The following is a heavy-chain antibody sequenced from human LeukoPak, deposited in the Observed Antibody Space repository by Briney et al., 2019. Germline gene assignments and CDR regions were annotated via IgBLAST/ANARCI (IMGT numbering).Heavy chain of an antibody. Sequence: ASVKVSCKASGGTFSSYAISWVRQAPGQGLEWMGGIIPIFGTANYAQKLQGRLTITADESTSTAYMELSNLRSEDTAVYYCARAIGGVIGVTVDSYYFDCWGQGTLVTVSS. J-gene: IGHJ4*02. D-gene: IGHD2-21*01. CDR2: IIPIFGTA. V-gene: IGHV1-69*13. CDR1: GGTFSSYA. CDR3: ARAIGGVIGVTVDSYYFDC.